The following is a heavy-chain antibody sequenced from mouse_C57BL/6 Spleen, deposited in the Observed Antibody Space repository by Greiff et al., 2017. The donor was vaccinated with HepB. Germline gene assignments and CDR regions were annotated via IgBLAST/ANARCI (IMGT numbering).Heavy chain of an antibody. J-gene: IGHJ3*01. D-gene: IGHD1-1*01. V-gene: IGHV1-26*01. CDR1: GYTFTDYY. Sequence: EVQLQQSGPELVKPGASVKISCKASGYTFTDYYMNWVKQSHGKSLEWIGDINPNNGGTSYNQKFKGKATLTVDKSSSTAYMELRSLTSEDSAVYYCASLITTVEGFAYWGQGTLVTVSA. CDR2: INPNNGGT. CDR3: ASLITTVEGFAY.